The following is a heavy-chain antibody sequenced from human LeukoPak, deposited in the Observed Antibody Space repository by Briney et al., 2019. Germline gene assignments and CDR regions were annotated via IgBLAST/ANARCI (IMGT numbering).Heavy chain of an antibody. CDR3: ARGGSAAAGSWGMDV. D-gene: IGHD6-13*01. Sequence: PGKSLRLSCAASGFTFSGYPIHWVRQAPGKGLEWVAVMSYDGNDKYYTDSVKGRFTISGDISKNTLFLHVDSLRPEDTAVYYCARGGSAAAGSWGMDVWGQGTTVTVSS. J-gene: IGHJ6*02. CDR1: GFTFSGYP. V-gene: IGHV3-30*04. CDR2: MSYDGNDK.